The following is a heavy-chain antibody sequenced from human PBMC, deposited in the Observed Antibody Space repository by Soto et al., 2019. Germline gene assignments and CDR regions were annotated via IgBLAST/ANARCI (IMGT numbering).Heavy chain of an antibody. V-gene: IGHV3-72*01. CDR2: TRNKANSYTT. CDR1: GFTFSDHY. D-gene: IGHD5-12*01. CDR3: AREAVDIVATTLDY. J-gene: IGHJ4*02. Sequence: GGSLRLSCAASGFTFSDHYMDWVRQAPGKGLEWVGRTRNKANSYTTEYAASVKGRFTISRDDSKNSLYLQMNSLKTEDTAVYYCAREAVDIVATTLDYWGQGTLVTVSS.